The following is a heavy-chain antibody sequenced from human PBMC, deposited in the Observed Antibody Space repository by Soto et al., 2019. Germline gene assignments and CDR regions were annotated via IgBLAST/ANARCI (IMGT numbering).Heavy chain of an antibody. V-gene: IGHV3-23*01. CDR1: GFTFNNYA. CDR3: AKDSLGDYFYYGMDV. CDR2: ISDSGGRT. J-gene: IGHJ6*02. Sequence: EVQLLESGGGLVQPGGSLRLSCAVSGFTFNNYAMNWVRQAPGKGLEWVSSISDSGGRTYYADSVKDRFTISRDNSKNTLYLQINSLRAEDTAIYYCAKDSLGDYFYYGMDVWGQGTTVTVSS.